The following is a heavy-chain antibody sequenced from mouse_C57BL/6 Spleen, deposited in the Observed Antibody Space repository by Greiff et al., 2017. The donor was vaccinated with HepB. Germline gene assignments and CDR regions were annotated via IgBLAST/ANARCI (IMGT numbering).Heavy chain of an antibody. CDR1: GYTFTSYW. J-gene: IGHJ3*01. Sequence: VQLQQPGAELVKPGASVKLSCKASGYTFTSYWMHWVKQRPGQGLEWIGMIHPNSGSTNYNEKFKSKATLTVDKSSSTAYMQLSSLTSEDSAVYYCARYDYDGWFAYWGQGTLVTVSA. D-gene: IGHD2-4*01. CDR3: ARYDYDGWFAY. V-gene: IGHV1-64*01. CDR2: IHPNSGST.